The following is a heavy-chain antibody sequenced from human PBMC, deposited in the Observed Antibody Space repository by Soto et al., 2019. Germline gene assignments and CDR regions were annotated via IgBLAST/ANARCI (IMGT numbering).Heavy chain of an antibody. D-gene: IGHD4-17*01. CDR3: ARKNDYGDFDY. CDR2: ISAYSGNT. Sequence: ASVKVSCKASGYTFTSYGISWVRQAPGQGLEWLGWISAYSGNTNYAQKLQGRVTMTTDTSTSTAYMDLRSLRSDDTAVYYCARKNDYGDFDYWGQGTLVTVSS. CDR1: GYTFTSYG. J-gene: IGHJ4*02. V-gene: IGHV1-18*01.